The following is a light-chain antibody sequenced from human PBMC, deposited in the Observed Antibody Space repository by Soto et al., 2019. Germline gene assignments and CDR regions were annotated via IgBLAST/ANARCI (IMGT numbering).Light chain of an antibody. J-gene: IGLJ3*02. CDR1: SSDVGGYNF. CDR2: AVN. CDR3: SSYTVSTTLVL. Sequence: QSVLTQPASVSGSPGQSITISCTGTSSDVGGYNFVSWYQQHPGKAPKLIIYAVNNWPSGVSDRFSASKSGNTASLTISGLQAEDEADYYCSSYTVSTTLVLFGGGTKLTVL. V-gene: IGLV2-14*01.